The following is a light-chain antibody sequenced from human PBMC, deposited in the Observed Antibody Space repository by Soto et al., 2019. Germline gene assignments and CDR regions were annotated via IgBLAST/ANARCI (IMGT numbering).Light chain of an antibody. V-gene: IGLV2-14*01. CDR1: SSDVGGYNY. Sequence: QSVLTQPASVSGSPGQSITISCTGTSSDVGGYNYVSWYQQHPGKAPKLMIYEVSNRPSGVSNRFSGSKSGNTASLTISGLQAEDEADYYCSSYTGSSTPRFGGGTKLTVL. CDR2: EVS. J-gene: IGLJ2*01. CDR3: SSYTGSSTPR.